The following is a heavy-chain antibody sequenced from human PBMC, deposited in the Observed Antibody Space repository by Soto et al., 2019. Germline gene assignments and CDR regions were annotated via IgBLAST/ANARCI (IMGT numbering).Heavy chain of an antibody. V-gene: IGHV3-33*01. D-gene: IGHD2-2*01. Sequence: PGGSLRLSCAASGFTFSSYGMHWVRQAPGKGLEWVAVIWYDGSNKYYADSVKGRFTISRDNSKNSVSLQMNSLRAEDTAVYYCAREDSIIIPAVSDFWGQGTLVTVSS. CDR1: GFTFSSYG. J-gene: IGHJ4*02. CDR3: AREDSIIIPAVSDF. CDR2: IWYDGSNK.